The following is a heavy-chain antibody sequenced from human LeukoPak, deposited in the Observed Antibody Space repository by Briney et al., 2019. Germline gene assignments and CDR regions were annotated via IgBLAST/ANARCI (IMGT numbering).Heavy chain of an antibody. CDR1: GGSFSGYY. CDR2: INHSGST. V-gene: IGHV4-34*03. Sequence: SETLSLTCAVYGGSFSGYYWSWIRQPPGKGLEWIGEINHSGSTNYNPSLKSRVTISVDTSKNQFSLKLSSVTAAGTAVYYCHGLSMVRGVIQDYWGQGTLVTVSS. D-gene: IGHD3-10*01. J-gene: IGHJ4*02. CDR3: HGLSMVRGVIQDY.